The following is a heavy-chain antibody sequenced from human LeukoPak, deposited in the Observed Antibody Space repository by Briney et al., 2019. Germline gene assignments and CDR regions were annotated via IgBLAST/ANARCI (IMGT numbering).Heavy chain of an antibody. D-gene: IGHD6-19*01. CDR1: GFTLSRYC. V-gene: IGHV3-64D*09. CDR2: ISSNGGST. CDR3: VKDLGYSSGWYEPDY. Sequence: GGSLRLSCSPSGFTLSRYCMHWVRQPPGKGLEYVSAISSNGGSTYYADSVKGRFTISRDNSKNTLYLQMSSLRAEDTAVYYWVKDLGYSSGWYEPDYWGQETLVTVSS. J-gene: IGHJ4*02.